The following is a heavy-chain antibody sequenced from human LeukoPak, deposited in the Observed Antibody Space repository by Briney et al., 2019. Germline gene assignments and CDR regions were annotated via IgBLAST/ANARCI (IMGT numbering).Heavy chain of an antibody. D-gene: IGHD2-15*01. CDR1: GVSVSSGPYY. CDR3: ASRGGTLDY. CDR2: IYYSGST. V-gene: IGHV4-61*01. Sequence: NPSETLSLTCTVSGVSVSSGPYYWSWIRQPPGKGLEWIGYIYYSGSTNYNPSLESRVTISIDTSKNQFSLKLSSVTAADTAVYYCASRGGTLDYWGQGTLVTVSS. J-gene: IGHJ4*02.